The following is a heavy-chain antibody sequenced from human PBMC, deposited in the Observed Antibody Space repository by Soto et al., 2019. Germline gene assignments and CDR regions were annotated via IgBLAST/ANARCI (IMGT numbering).Heavy chain of an antibody. Sequence: QPSSGKRCGERESRYLSGWYHQMPGKGLEWMGIIDPGDSDTRYSPSFQGQVTISADKSISTAYLQWSSLKASDTATYYCARKKNNYGMEVWGQGTTVTVSS. CDR3: ARKKNNYGMEV. V-gene: IGHV5-51*07. J-gene: IGHJ6*02. CDR2: IDPGDSDT. CDR1: GERESRYL.